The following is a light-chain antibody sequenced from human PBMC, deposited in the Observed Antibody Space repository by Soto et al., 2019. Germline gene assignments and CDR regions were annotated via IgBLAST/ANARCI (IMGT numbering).Light chain of an antibody. J-gene: IGKJ1*01. CDR1: QSVTNSY. V-gene: IGKV3D-20*02. CDR3: QQRSNWPSWT. Sequence: EIVLTQSPGSLSLSPGERATLSCRASQSVTNSYLAWYQQKPGQAPRLLMYGASTRATGIPDRFSGSGSGTDFTLTISRLEPEDFAVYYCQQRSNWPSWTFGQGTKVQIK. CDR2: GAS.